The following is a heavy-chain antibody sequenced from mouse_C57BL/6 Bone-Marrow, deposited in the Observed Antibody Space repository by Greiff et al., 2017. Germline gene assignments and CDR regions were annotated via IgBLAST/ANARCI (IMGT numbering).Heavy chain of an antibody. D-gene: IGHD2-2*01. CDR2: IRSKSNNYAT. CDR3: VRHGDVYDAYYAMDY. CDR1: GFSFNTYA. V-gene: IGHV10-1*01. Sequence: EVQLVESGGGLVQPKGSLKLSCAASGFSFNTYAMNWVRQAPGKGLEWVARIRSKSNNYATYYADSVKDRFTISRDDSESMLYLQMNNLKTEDTAMYYCVRHGDVYDAYYAMDYWGQGTSVTVSS. J-gene: IGHJ4*01.